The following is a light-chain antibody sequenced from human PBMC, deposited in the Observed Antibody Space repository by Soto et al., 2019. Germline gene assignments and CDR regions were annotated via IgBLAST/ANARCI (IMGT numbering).Light chain of an antibody. CDR2: DAS. J-gene: IGKJ4*01. Sequence: EVVMTQSPATLSVSPGERVTFSCRASQSVSSYLAWYQQKPGQAPRLVMYDASDRATGIPARFSGSESGTDFTLTISSLEPEDSAVYYCHQRVTFGGGTKVDIK. V-gene: IGKV3-11*01. CDR3: HQRVT. CDR1: QSVSSY.